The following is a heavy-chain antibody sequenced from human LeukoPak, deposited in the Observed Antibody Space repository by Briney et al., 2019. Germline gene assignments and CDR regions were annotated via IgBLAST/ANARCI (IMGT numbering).Heavy chain of an antibody. V-gene: IGHV3-23*01. D-gene: IGHD5-18*01. CDR2: ISGGGSNT. CDR3: ARQTLDSGYGLYYFDY. Sequence: GGSLRLSCAASGFTFSSYAMSWVRQAPGKGLEWVSAISGGGSNTYYADSVKGRFTIFRDDSKNTLYLQMNSLRAEDTAVYYCARQTLDSGYGLYYFDYWGQGTLVTVSS. CDR1: GFTFSSYA. J-gene: IGHJ4*02.